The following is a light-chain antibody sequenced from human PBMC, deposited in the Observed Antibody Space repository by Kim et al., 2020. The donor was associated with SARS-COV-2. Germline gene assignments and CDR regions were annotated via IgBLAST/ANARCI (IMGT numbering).Light chain of an antibody. V-gene: IGKV3-15*01. J-gene: IGKJ2*01. CDR3: LQYNNSPQT. Sequence: EIVMTQSPAPLSVSPGERATLSCRASQSVSSNLAWYQQKPGQAPRLLIYGASTRATGIPARFSGSGSGTEFTLTISSLQSEDFAVYYCLQYNNSPQTFGQGTKLEI. CDR2: GAS. CDR1: QSVSSN.